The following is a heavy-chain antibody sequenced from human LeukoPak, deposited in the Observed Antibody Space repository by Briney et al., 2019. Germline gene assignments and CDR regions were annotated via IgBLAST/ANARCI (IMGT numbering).Heavy chain of an antibody. CDR3: ARRLRGYSYGYDY. J-gene: IGHJ4*02. Sequence: GASAKVSCKASGYTFTGYYMHWVRQAPGQGLEWMGWINPNSGGTNYAQKFQGWVTMTRDTSISTAYMELSRLRSDDTAVYYCARRLRGYSYGYDYWGQGTLVTVSS. CDR1: GYTFTGYY. D-gene: IGHD5-18*01. V-gene: IGHV1-2*04. CDR2: INPNSGGT.